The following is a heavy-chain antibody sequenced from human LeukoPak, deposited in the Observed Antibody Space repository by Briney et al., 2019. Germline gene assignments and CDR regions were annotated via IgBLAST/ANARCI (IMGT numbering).Heavy chain of an antibody. D-gene: IGHD6-13*01. CDR2: ISSSGSTI. J-gene: IGHJ4*02. CDR1: GSTFSSYE. CDR3: ARGASRRRWYPPNFDY. Sequence: GGSLRLSCAASGSTFSSYEMNWVRQAPGKGLEWVSYISSSGSTIYYADSVKGRFTISRDNAKNSLYLQMNSLGAEDTAVYYCARGASRRRWYPPNFDYWGQGTLVTVSS. V-gene: IGHV3-48*03.